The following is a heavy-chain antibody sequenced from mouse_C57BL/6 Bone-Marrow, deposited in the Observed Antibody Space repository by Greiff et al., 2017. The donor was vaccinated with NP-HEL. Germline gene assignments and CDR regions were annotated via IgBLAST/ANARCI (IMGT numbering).Heavy chain of an antibody. J-gene: IGHJ2*01. D-gene: IGHD2-4*01. CDR1: GFTFSSYA. V-gene: IGHV5-4*03. CDR2: ISDGGSYT. CDR3: ARVTMIPYFDY. Sequence: EVKLMESGGGLVKPGGSLKLSCAASGFTFSSYAMSWVRQTPEKRLEWVATISDGGSYTYYPDNVKGRFTISRDNAKNNLYLQMSHLKSEDTAMYYCARVTMIPYFDYWGQGTTLTVSS.